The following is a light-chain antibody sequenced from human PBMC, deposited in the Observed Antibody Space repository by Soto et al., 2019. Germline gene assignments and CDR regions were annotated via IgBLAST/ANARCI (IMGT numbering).Light chain of an antibody. V-gene: IGLV2-23*02. CDR1: SNDVGGYNL. CDR3: CSHVGGSSPQWV. J-gene: IGLJ3*02. Sequence: QSALTQPASVSGSPGQSSTISCTGTSNDVGGYNLVFWFQQHPGKAPKLMISEVNKRPSGVSNRFSGSKSANTASLTISGLQAEDEADYYCCSHVGGSSPQWVFGGGTKLTVL. CDR2: EVN.